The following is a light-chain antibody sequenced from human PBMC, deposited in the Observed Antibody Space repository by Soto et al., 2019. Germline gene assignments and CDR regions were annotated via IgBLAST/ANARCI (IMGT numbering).Light chain of an antibody. Sequence: QSALTQPASVSGSPGQSITISCTGTSSDVGAYDFVSWYQQHPDKAPKLMIYEVRNRPSGVSNRFSGSKSVNTATLTISGLQAEYEADYYCSSYPTSSTRVFGTGTKFTVL. J-gene: IGLJ1*01. CDR3: SSYPTSSTRV. CDR2: EVR. V-gene: IGLV2-14*03. CDR1: SSDVGAYDF.